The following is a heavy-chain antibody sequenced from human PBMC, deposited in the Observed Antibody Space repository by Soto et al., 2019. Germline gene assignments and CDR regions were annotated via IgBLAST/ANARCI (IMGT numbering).Heavy chain of an antibody. J-gene: IGHJ4*02. CDR1: GYTFIKYW. Sequence: PGESLKISCKGSGYTFIKYWIGWGLQTPGKGLEWVGMIYPGDSDARYSPSFEGQVTFSVDKSINTAYLQWNSLKASDTAMYYCARQGGEYNTMSDYWGQGTLVTVSS. D-gene: IGHD3-10*01. CDR3: ARQGGEYNTMSDY. V-gene: IGHV5-51*01. CDR2: IYPGDSDA.